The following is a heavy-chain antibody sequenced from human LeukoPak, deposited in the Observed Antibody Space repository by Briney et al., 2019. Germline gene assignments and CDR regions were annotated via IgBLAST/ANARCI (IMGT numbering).Heavy chain of an antibody. CDR1: GGTFSSYA. J-gene: IGHJ6*03. V-gene: IGHV1-69*13. Sequence: GASVKVSCKASGGTFSSYAISWVRQAPGQGLEWMGGIIPIFGTANYAQKFQGRVTITADESTSTAYMELSSLRSEDTAVYYCARVPGRHYYYYMDVWGKGTTVTISS. CDR2: IIPIFGTA. CDR3: ARVPGRHYYYYMDV. D-gene: IGHD2-2*01.